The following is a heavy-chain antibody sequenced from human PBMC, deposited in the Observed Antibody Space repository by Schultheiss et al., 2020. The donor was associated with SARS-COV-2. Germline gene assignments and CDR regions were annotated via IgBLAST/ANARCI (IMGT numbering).Heavy chain of an antibody. V-gene: IGHV1-69*05. CDR1: GYSFSDYG. CDR2: IIPIIGAS. CDR3: ARGFVVDDAFDI. Sequence: SVKVSCKASGYSFSDYGITWVRQAPGQGLEWMGGIIPIIGASSYAQKFQGRVTITRDTSASTAYMELRSLRSEDTAVYYCARGFVVDDAFDIWGQGTMVTVSS. J-gene: IGHJ3*02. D-gene: IGHD2-15*01.